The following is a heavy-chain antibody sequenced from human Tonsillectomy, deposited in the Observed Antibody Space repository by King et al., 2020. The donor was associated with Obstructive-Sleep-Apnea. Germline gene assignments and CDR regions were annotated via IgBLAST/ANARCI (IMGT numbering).Heavy chain of an antibody. D-gene: IGHD1-26*01. V-gene: IGHV3-30*18. CDR3: AKNLMGGNYGMDV. J-gene: IGHJ6*02. Sequence: QLVQSGGGVVQPGRSLRLSCAASGFTFSRYGMHWVRPAPGKGLEWGAGISYDGSNKYYADSVKGRFTIPRDNSKNTLYLQMNSLRAEDTAVYYCAKNLMGGNYGMDVWGQGTTVTVSS. CDR2: ISYDGSNK. CDR1: GFTFSRYG.